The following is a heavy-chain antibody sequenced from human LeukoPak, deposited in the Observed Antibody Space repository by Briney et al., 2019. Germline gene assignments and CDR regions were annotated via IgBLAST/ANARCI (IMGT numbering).Heavy chain of an antibody. J-gene: IGHJ6*02. CDR3: ARDLGV. CDR2: IKSDGSFT. V-gene: IGHV3-74*01. Sequence: SGGSLTLSCAASGFTFDTYWMHWVRQAPGKGLVWVSQIKSDGSFTSYAASVKGRFTISRDNAKNTLYLQMSGLRAEDTAMYYWARDLGVWGQGTTVTVSS. D-gene: IGHD7-27*01. CDR1: GFTFDTYW.